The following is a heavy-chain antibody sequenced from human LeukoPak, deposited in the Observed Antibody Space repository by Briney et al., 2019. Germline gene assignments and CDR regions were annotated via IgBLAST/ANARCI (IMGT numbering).Heavy chain of an antibody. CDR1: GFTFGSYW. V-gene: IGHV3-7*01. D-gene: IGHD2-15*01. Sequence: GGSLRLSCAASGFTFGSYWMSWVRQAPGKGLEWVANIKQDGSEKYYVDSVKGRFTISRDNAKNSLYLQMNSLRAEDTAVYYCARDHYCSGGSCYPWALDYWGQGTLVTVSS. CDR2: IKQDGSEK. CDR3: ARDHYCSGGSCYPWALDY. J-gene: IGHJ4*02.